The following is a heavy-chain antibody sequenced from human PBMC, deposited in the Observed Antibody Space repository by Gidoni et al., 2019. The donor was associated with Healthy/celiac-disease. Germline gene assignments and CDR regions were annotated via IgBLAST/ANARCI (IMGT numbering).Heavy chain of an antibody. J-gene: IGHJ4*02. D-gene: IGHD3-3*01. V-gene: IGHV3-64*01. CDR2: ISSNGGST. CDR1: GFTFSSYA. CDR3: ARDQDTNYDFWSGYPSY. Sequence: EVQLVESGGGLVQPGGSLRLPCAASGFTFSSYAMHWVRQAPGKGLEYVSAISSNGGSTYYANSVKGRFTISRDNSKNTLYLQMGSLRAEDMAVYYCARDQDTNYDFWSGYPSYWGQGTLVTVSS.